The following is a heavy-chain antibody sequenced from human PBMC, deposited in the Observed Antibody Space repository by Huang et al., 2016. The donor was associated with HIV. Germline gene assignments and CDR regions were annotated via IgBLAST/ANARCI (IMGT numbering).Heavy chain of an antibody. J-gene: IGHJ3*02. V-gene: IGHV7-4-1*02. CDR1: GYTFTNYG. CDR3: VRVRRVMDTYCVADCSTLEAFDI. D-gene: IGHD2-21*02. Sequence: QVQLVQSGSELKKPGASVKVSCKASGYTFTNYGVHWVRQAPGQGLEWMGLINTDTGKPRYAQGLTGRFVFSLDTAVNTAYLQSSSLKAADSAIYYCVRVRRVMDTYCVADCSTLEAFDIWGQGTVVTVSA. CDR2: INTDTGKP.